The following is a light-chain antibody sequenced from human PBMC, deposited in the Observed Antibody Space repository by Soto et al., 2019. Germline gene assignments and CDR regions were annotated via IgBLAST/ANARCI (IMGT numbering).Light chain of an antibody. CDR2: DAS. Sequence: EIVMTQSPATLSVSPGETATLSCRASQSVSRYLAWYQHRPGQAPRLLIYDASTRATGIPARFSGSGSGTEFTLTIIGLQSEDNAVYSCQQYSDWPLFTFDQGTRLEIK. J-gene: IGKJ5*01. CDR3: QQYSDWPLFT. V-gene: IGKV3-15*01. CDR1: QSVSRY.